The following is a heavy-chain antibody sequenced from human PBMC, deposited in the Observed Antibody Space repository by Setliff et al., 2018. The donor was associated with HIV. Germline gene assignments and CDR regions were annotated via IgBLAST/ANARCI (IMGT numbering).Heavy chain of an antibody. J-gene: IGHJ5*01. V-gene: IGHV4-34*09. Sequence: SETLSLTCAVYGGSFSGHYWSWIRHLPGKGLEWIGYIHYTGSNFYNPSLTDRLTLSVDTSDNQFSLKLTSVTAADTAVHYCARGGNSRAAWFDSWGQGTLVTVS. D-gene: IGHD5-12*01. CDR3: ARGGNSRAAWFDS. CDR2: IHYTGSN. CDR1: GGSFSGHY.